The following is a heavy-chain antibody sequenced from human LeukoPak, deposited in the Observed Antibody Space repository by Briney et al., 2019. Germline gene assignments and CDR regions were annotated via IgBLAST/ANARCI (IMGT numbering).Heavy chain of an antibody. CDR3: ARAPYDSSGYWFDY. CDR1: GGSFSGYY. J-gene: IGHJ4*02. V-gene: IGHV4-34*01. CDR2: INHSGST. D-gene: IGHD3-22*01. Sequence: PSETLSLTCAVYGGSFSGYYWSWIRQPPGKGLEWIGEINHSGSTNYNPSLKSRVTILVDTSKNQFALKLRSVTAADTAVYYCARAPYDSSGYWFDYWGQGTLVAVSS.